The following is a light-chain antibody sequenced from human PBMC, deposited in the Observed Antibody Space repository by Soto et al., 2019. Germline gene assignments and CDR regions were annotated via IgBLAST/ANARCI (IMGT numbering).Light chain of an antibody. Sequence: IQLTQSPSSLAASVGDSVTITCRASQDISSHLAWYQQKPRKAPKVLIYAASTVESGIPSRFSGSGSGTDFTLTISSLQAEDFATYYCRQVKSFLPRTFGGGTKVDIK. V-gene: IGKV1-9*01. CDR3: RQVKSFLPRT. CDR1: QDISSH. CDR2: AAS. J-gene: IGKJ4*01.